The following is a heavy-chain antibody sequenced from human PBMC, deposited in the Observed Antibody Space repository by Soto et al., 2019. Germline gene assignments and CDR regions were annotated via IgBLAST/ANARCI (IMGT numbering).Heavy chain of an antibody. CDR1: GSTFSTYA. CDR3: VKDRGSGGWFVALFDS. J-gene: IGHJ4*02. V-gene: IGHV3-23*01. D-gene: IGHD6-19*01. CDR2: ISGSGGIT. Sequence: EVQLLESGGGLVKPGGSLRLSCVVSGSTFSTYAMSWVRQTPGKGLEWASAISGSGGITYYADSVKGRFTITRDNSKNTLYLQMNSLRADDTGVYYCVKDRGSGGWFVALFDSWGQGTLVTVSP.